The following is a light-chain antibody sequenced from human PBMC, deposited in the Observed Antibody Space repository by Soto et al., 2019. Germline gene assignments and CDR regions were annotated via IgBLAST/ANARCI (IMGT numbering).Light chain of an antibody. Sequence: QSVLTQPASVSGSPGQSITISCTGTSSDVGGYNYVSWYQQHPGKVPKLMIYEVSNRTSGVSNRFSGSKSGNTASLTVSGLQVEDEADYYCTSYTTSDTFVFGTGTKVTVL. CDR3: TSYTTSDTFV. CDR2: EVS. CDR1: SSDVGGYNY. V-gene: IGLV2-14*01. J-gene: IGLJ1*01.